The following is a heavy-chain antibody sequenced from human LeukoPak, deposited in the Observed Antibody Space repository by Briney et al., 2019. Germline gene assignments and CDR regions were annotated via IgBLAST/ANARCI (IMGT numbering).Heavy chain of an antibody. CDR2: IRYDGSNK. D-gene: IGHD2-15*01. Sequence: GGSLRLSCAASGFTFSSYGMHWVRQAPGKGLEWVAFIRYDGSNKYYADSVKGRFTISRDNSKNTLYLQMNSLRAEDTAVYYCAKDQIGYCSGGSCYSFDYWGQGTLVTVSS. CDR1: GFTFSSYG. V-gene: IGHV3-30*02. CDR3: AKDQIGYCSGGSCYSFDY. J-gene: IGHJ4*02.